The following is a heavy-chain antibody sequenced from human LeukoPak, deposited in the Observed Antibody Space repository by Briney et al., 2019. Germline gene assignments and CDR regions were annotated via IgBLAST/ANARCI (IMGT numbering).Heavy chain of an antibody. Sequence: SETLSLTCAVYGGSFSGYYWSWIRQPRGKGLEWIGEINHSGSTNYNPSLKSRVTISVDTSKNQFSLKLSSVTAADTAVYYCAILYSSSGWFDPWGQGTLVTVSS. CDR1: GGSFSGYY. D-gene: IGHD6-6*01. CDR3: AILYSSSGWFDP. J-gene: IGHJ5*02. V-gene: IGHV4-34*01. CDR2: INHSGST.